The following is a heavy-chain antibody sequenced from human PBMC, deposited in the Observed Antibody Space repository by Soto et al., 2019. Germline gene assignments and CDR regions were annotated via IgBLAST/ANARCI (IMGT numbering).Heavy chain of an antibody. Sequence: QLQLVQSAAEVKKPGASVRVSCTAYGYPFIKYGISWIRQAPEQGLEWMGWIKVDSGYTNYAQKFPGRVTMTADTSSDTAFMELRSLSLDDTAVYFCATSYDTGFDPWGQGTLVSVSS. V-gene: IGHV1-18*04. D-gene: IGHD3-9*01. CDR1: GYPFIKYG. CDR2: IKVDSGYT. J-gene: IGHJ5*02. CDR3: ATSYDTGFDP.